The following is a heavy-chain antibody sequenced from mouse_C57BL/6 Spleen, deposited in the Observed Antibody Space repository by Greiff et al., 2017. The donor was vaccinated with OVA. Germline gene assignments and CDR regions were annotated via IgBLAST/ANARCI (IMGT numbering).Heavy chain of an antibody. CDR3: ARNYYGSSYYAMDY. V-gene: IGHV2-2*01. Sequence: QVQLQQSGPGLVQPSQSLSITCTVSGFSLTSYGVHWVRQSPGTGLEWLGVIWSGGSTDYNAAFISRLSISKDNSKSQFFFKMNRLQADDTAIYYFARNYYGSSYYAMDYWGQGTSVTVSS. CDR1: GFSLTSYG. J-gene: IGHJ4*01. D-gene: IGHD1-1*01. CDR2: IWSGGST.